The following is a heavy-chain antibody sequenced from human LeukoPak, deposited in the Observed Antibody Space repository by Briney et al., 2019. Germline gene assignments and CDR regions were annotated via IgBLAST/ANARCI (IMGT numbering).Heavy chain of an antibody. D-gene: IGHD6-13*01. V-gene: IGHV4-4*02. J-gene: IGHJ4*02. CDR3: ARDGAAAGTLDY. CDR2: IDHSGRT. CDR1: GGSSSSSNW. Sequence: SGTLSLTCAVSGGSSSSSNWWNWVRQPPGKGLEWIGEIDHSGRTNYNPSLKSRVTISVDKSKNQISLKLSSVTAADTAVYYCARDGAAAGTLDYWGQGTLVTVSS.